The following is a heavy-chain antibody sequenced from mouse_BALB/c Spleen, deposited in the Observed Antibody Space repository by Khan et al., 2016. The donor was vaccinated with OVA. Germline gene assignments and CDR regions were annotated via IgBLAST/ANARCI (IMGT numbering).Heavy chain of an antibody. CDR2: IWGDGGT. CDR3: ARAYYRYDGYYAMDY. J-gene: IGHJ4*01. CDR1: GFSLSRYN. Sequence: QVQLKQSGPGLVAPSQSLSITCTVSGFSLSRYNIHWVRQPPGKGLEWLGMIWGDGGTDYNSTLKSRLSISKDNSKSQVFLKMNSLQTDDSAMYCCARAYYRYDGYYAMDYWGQGTSGTVSS. D-gene: IGHD2-14*01. V-gene: IGHV2-6-4*01.